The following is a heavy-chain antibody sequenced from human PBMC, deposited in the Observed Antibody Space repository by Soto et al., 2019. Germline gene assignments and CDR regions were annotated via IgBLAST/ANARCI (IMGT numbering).Heavy chain of an antibody. CDR2: IYYSGNT. CDR3: ARRDGYNLGLSF. D-gene: IGHD5-12*01. V-gene: IGHV4-59*08. Sequence: QVQLQESGPGLVKPSETLSLTCTVSGGSISSYYWSWIRQPPGKGLEWIGYIYYSGNTNYNPSLKRRVTISVDTSKNQFSLKLSSVTAADTAVYYCARRDGYNLGLSFWGQGTLVTVSS. J-gene: IGHJ4*02. CDR1: GGSISSYY.